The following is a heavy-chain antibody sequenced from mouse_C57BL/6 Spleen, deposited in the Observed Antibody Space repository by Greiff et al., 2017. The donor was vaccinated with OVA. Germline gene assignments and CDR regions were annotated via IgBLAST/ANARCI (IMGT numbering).Heavy chain of an antibody. Sequence: QVQLQQPGAELVMPGASVKLSCKASGYTFTSYWMHWVKQRPGQGLEWIGEIDPSDSYTNYNQKFKGKSTLTVDKSSSTAYMQLSSLTSEDSAVYYCARLESSGYVPMDYWGQGTSVTVSS. J-gene: IGHJ4*01. CDR1: GYTFTSYW. V-gene: IGHV1-69*01. D-gene: IGHD3-2*02. CDR3: ARLESSGYVPMDY. CDR2: IDPSDSYT.